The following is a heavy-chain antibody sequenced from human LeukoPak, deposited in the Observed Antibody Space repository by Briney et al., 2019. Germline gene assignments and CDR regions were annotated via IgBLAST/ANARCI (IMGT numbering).Heavy chain of an antibody. CDR2: IKSDGSST. V-gene: IGHV3-74*01. D-gene: IGHD2-15*01. CDR3: EVVVVTHRQAFDL. J-gene: IGHJ3*01. Sequence: GGSLRLSCAASGFTFSSYWMHWVPQAPGKGLVWVSRIKSDGSSTNYADSVQGRFTISRDNAKSTLYLQMNSLRAEDTAVYYCEVVVVTHRQAFDLWGQGTMVTVSS. CDR1: GFTFSSYW.